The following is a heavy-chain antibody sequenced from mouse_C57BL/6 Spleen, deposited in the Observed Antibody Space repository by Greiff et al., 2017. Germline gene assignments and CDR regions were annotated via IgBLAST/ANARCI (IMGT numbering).Heavy chain of an antibody. CDR3: ARRTVVEGYVDV. CDR2: IYPGDGDT. Sequence: QVQLKQSGAELVKPGASVKISCKASGYAFSSYWMNWVKQRPGKGLEWIGQIYPGDGDTNYNGKFKGKATLTADKSSSTAYMQLSSLTSEDSAVYFCARRTVVEGYVDVWGTGTTVTVSS. CDR1: GYAFSSYW. V-gene: IGHV1-80*01. J-gene: IGHJ1*03. D-gene: IGHD1-1*01.